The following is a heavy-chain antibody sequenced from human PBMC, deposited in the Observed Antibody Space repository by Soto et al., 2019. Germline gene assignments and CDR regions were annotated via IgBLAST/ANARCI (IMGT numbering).Heavy chain of an antibody. CDR2: IRSKAYGGTT. D-gene: IGHD3-3*01. V-gene: IGHV3-49*03. CDR1: GFTFGDYA. CDR3: NTYYDFWSGYYNPSY. Sequence: PGGSLRLSCTASGFTFGDYAMSWFRQAPGKGLEWVGFIRSKAYGGTTEYAASVKGRFTISRDDSKSIAYLQMNSLKTEDTAVYYCNTYYDFWSGYYNPSYWGQGTLVTVSS. J-gene: IGHJ4*02.